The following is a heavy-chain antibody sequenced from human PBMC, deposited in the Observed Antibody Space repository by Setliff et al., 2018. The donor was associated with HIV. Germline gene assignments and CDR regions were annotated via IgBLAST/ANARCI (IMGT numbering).Heavy chain of an antibody. V-gene: IGHV1-69*10. J-gene: IGHJ6*03. CDR3: ASAYDYYMDV. Sequence: ASVKVSCKASGDTFSSYAISWVRQAPGQGLEWMGGIIPILGMAKYTQKSQGRVTITADKSTSTAYMELSSLKSEDTAVYYCASAYDYYMDVWGKGTTVTVSS. CDR2: IIPILGMA. CDR1: GDTFSSYA.